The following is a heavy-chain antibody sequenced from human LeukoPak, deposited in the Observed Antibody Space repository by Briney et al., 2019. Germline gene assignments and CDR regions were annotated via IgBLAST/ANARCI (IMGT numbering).Heavy chain of an antibody. CDR2: IIPILGIA. CDR1: GGTFSSYA. CDR3: AQARTGGEDRSLDY. V-gene: IGHV1-69*04. Sequence: ASVKVSCKASGGTFSSYAISWVRQAPGQGLEWMGRIIPILGIANYAQKFQGRVTITADKSTRTAYMELSSLRSEDTAVYYCAQARTGGEDRSLDYWGQGTLVTVSS. D-gene: IGHD3/OR15-3a*01. J-gene: IGHJ4*02.